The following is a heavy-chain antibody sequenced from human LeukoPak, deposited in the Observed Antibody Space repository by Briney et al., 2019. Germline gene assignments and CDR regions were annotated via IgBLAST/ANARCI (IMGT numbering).Heavy chain of an antibody. D-gene: IGHD2-2*01. J-gene: IGHJ6*03. V-gene: IGHV4-34*01. CDR1: GGSFSVYY. CDR3: ARGQSDVVVPALYYYYMEV. CDR2: INHSGST. Sequence: PSDTLSLTCAVYGGSFSVYYWSWIRQPPGEGLEWIGEINHSGSTNYNPSLKSPVTISVDTSKNQFSLKMSSVTAADTAVYSCARGQSDVVVPALYYYYMEVWGKGKPVTASS.